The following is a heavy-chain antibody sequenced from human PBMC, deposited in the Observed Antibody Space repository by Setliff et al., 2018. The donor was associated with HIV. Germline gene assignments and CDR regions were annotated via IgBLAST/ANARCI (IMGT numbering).Heavy chain of an antibody. CDR3: ARVGERWLQFYYFDN. D-gene: IGHD5-12*01. CDR2: IYYSGST. J-gene: IGHJ4*02. Sequence: SETLSLTCTVSGASIPGYYWSWIRQPPGKGLEWIGYIYYSGSTNYNPSLKSRVTLSVDTSKNQFSLKLSSVTAEDTAVYYCARVGERWLQFYYFDNWGQGTLVTVSS. V-gene: IGHV4-59*01. CDR1: GASIPGYY.